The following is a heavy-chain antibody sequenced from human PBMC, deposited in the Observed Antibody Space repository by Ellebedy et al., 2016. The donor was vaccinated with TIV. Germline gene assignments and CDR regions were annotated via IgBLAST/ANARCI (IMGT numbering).Heavy chain of an antibody. CDR3: ARSLVIPASYYYYYYMDV. J-gene: IGHJ6*03. CDR2: IFYSGDT. D-gene: IGHD2-2*01. Sequence: MPGGSLRLSCTVFGGSISSSNYYWGWIRQPPGEGPEWIGNIFYSGDTYYHPSLTSRVTISVDTFKNQFSLRLRSVTAADTAVYYCARSLVIPASYYYYYYMDVWGKGTTVTVSS. V-gene: IGHV4-39*07. CDR1: GGSISSSNYY.